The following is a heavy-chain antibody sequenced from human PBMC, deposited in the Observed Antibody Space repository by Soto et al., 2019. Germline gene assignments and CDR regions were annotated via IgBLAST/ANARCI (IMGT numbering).Heavy chain of an antibody. CDR2: ISGSGGST. CDR1: GFTFSSYA. V-gene: IGHV3-23*01. CDR3: AKDVHYDSSGGLDY. Sequence: GGSLRLSCAASGFTFSSYAMSWVRQAPGKGLEWVSAISGSGGSTYYADSVKGRFTISRDNSKNTVYLQLNGLRTEDTAVYYCAKDVHYDSSGGLDYWGQGTLVTVSS. J-gene: IGHJ4*02. D-gene: IGHD3-22*01.